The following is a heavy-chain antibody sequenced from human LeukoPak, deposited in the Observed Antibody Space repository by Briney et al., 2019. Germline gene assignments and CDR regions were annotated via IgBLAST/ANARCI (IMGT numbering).Heavy chain of an antibody. CDR1: GSTFSSYA. D-gene: IGHD3-10*01. CDR2: IIPIFGTA. V-gene: IGHV1-69*06. Sequence: SVKVSCMASGSTFSSYAISWVRQAPGQGLEWMGGIIPIFGTANYAQKFQGRVTITADKSTSTAYMELSSLRSEDTAVYYCARALYYYGSGSYHYIWFDPWGQGTLVTVSS. J-gene: IGHJ5*02. CDR3: ARALYYYGSGSYHYIWFDP.